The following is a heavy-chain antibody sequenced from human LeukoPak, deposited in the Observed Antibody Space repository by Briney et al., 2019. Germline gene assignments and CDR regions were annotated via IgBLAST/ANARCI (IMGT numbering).Heavy chain of an antibody. CDR2: IYYSGST. J-gene: IGHJ5*02. D-gene: IGHD3-3*01. V-gene: IGHV4-59*08. Sequence: SETLSLTCTVSGGSISSYYWSWIRQPPGKGLKWIGYIYYSGSTNYNPSLKSRVTISVDTSKNQFSLKLSSVTAADTAVYYCARLSTPSYYDFWSGYLNWFDPWGQGTLVTVSS. CDR3: ARLSTPSYYDFWSGYLNWFDP. CDR1: GGSISSYY.